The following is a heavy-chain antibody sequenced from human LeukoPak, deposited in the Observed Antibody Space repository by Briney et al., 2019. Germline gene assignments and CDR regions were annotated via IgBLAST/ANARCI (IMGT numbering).Heavy chain of an antibody. CDR3: ARSMFLLTPFDY. J-gene: IGHJ4*02. CDR1: GGSISSGGYY. CDR2: IYYSGST. V-gene: IGHV4-31*03. D-gene: IGHD3-10*02. Sequence: SQTLSLTCTVSGGSISSGGYYWSWIRQHPGKGLEWIGYIYYSGSTYYNPSLKSRVTISVDTFKNQFSLKLSSVTAADTAVYYCARSMFLLTPFDYWGQGTLVTVSS.